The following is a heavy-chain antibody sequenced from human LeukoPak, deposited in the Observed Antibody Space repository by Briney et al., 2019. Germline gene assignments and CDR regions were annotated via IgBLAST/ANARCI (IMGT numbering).Heavy chain of an antibody. CDR3: ARDSGTGGELGFDP. V-gene: IGHV4-61*02. CDR1: VDSLRIAIYY. CDR2: IYISGSN. Sequence: SQTLSLTCTVCVDSLRIAIYYCSCIRQSAGKGLGWNWSIYISGSNKYNPSLKSRMTISVDTSKNQLSLKLSYVTAADTAVYYCARDSGTGGELGFDPWGQGTLVTVSS. J-gene: IGHJ5*02. D-gene: IGHD1-26*01.